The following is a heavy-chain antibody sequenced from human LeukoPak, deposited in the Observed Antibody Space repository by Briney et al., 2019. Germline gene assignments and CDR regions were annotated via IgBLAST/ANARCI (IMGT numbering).Heavy chain of an antibody. CDR3: AKAKAGTTFYFDY. J-gene: IGHJ4*02. D-gene: IGHD1-1*01. Sequence: GGSLRLSCAVYGFTFSSYAMSWVRQAPGKGLEWVSAISGSGGSTYYADSVKGRFTISRDNSKNTLYLQMNSLRAEDTAVYYCAKAKAGTTFYFDYWGQGTLVTVSS. CDR2: ISGSGGST. CDR1: GFTFSSYA. V-gene: IGHV3-23*01.